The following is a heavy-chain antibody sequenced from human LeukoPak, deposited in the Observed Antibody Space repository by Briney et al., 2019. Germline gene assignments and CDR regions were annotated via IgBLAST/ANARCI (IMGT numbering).Heavy chain of an antibody. V-gene: IGHV3-23*01. CDR3: AKDSSTIPAQYFQH. D-gene: IGHD5-24*01. CDR2: ISGSGGST. Sequence: VGSLRLSCAASGVTFSSYAMSWVRQAPGKGREWVSAISGSGGSTYYADSVKGRFTISRDNSKNTLYLQMNSLRAEDTAVYYCAKDSSTIPAQYFQHWGQGTLVTVSS. CDR1: GVTFSSYA. J-gene: IGHJ1*01.